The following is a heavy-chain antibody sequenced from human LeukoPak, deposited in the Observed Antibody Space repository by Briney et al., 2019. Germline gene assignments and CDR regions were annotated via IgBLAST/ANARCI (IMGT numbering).Heavy chain of an antibody. CDR2: IKQDGSEE. J-gene: IGHJ4*02. CDR3: ARRYFDY. CDR1: GFTISSYW. Sequence: GGSLRLSCVASGFTISSYWMHWVRQAPGKGLEWVANIKQDGSEEYYVDSVKGRFTISRDNAKNSLYLQMNSLRAEDTAVYYCARRYFDYWGQGILVTVSS. V-gene: IGHV3-7*03.